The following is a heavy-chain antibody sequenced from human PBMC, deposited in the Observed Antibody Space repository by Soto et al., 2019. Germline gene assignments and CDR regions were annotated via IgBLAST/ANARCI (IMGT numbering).Heavy chain of an antibody. Sequence: GGSLRLSCAASGFTFSSYAMSWVRQAPGKGLEWVSAISGSSGSTYYADSVKGRFTISRDNSKNTLYLQMNSLRAEDTAVYYCAKDRVAAAGRDYYYGMDVWGQGTTDTVSS. J-gene: IGHJ6*02. V-gene: IGHV3-23*01. CDR3: AKDRVAAAGRDYYYGMDV. CDR2: ISGSSGST. D-gene: IGHD6-13*01. CDR1: GFTFSSYA.